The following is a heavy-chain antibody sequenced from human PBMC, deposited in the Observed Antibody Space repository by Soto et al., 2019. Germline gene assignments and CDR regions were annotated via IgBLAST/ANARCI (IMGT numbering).Heavy chain of an antibody. CDR1: GFSLSTSGVG. CDR3: AHRQPPTVGTGIFDY. V-gene: IGHV2-5*02. Sequence: QITLKESGPTLVKPTQTLTLTCTFSGFSLSTSGVGVGWIRQPPGKALEWLALIYWDDDKRYSPSLKSRLTITKDTSKNQVVLTMTNMDPVDTATYYCAHRQPPTVGTGIFDYWGQGTLVTVSS. CDR2: IYWDDDK. J-gene: IGHJ4*02. D-gene: IGHD1-1*01.